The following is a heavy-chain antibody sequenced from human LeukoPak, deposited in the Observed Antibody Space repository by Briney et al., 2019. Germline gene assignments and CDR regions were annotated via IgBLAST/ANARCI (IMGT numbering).Heavy chain of an antibody. V-gene: IGHV1-69*01. J-gene: IGHJ4*02. CDR1: GGTFSSYA. D-gene: IGHD1-26*01. Sequence: SVKVSCKASGGTFSSYAISWVRQAPGQGLEWMGGIIPIFGTANYAQKFQGRVTITADESTSTAYMELSRLRSDDMAVYYCARIVDGSEVRRSQHGRFDYWGQGTLVTVSS. CDR3: ARIVDGSEVRRSQHGRFDY. CDR2: IIPIFGTA.